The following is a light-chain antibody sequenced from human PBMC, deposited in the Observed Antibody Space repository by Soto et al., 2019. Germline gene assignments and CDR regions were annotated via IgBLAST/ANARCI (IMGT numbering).Light chain of an antibody. J-gene: IGLJ2*01. CDR3: CSYAGSSTYVV. CDR2: EGS. Sequence: QSALTQPASVSGSPGQSITISCTGTSSDVGSYNLVSWYQQHPGKAPKLMIYEGSKRPSGVSNRFSGSKSGNTASLTISGLPAEDEADDYCCSYAGSSTYVVFGGGTKVTVL. V-gene: IGLV2-23*01. CDR1: SSDVGSYNL.